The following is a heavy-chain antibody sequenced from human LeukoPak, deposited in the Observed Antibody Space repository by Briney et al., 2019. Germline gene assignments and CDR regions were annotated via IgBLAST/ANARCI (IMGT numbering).Heavy chain of an antibody. Sequence: ASVKVSCKASGGTFSSYAISWVRQAPGQGLEWMGGIIPIFGTANYAQKFQGRVTITADESTSTAYMELSSLGSEDTAVYYCARTLNYCSSTSCTWDPVGYWGQGTLVTVSS. CDR3: ARTLNYCSSTSCTWDPVGY. CDR2: IIPIFGTA. V-gene: IGHV1-69*13. CDR1: GGTFSSYA. D-gene: IGHD2-2*01. J-gene: IGHJ4*02.